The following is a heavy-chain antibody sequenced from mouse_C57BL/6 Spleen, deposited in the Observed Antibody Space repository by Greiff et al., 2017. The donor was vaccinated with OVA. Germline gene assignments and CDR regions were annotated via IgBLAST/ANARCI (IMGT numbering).Heavy chain of an antibody. CDR1: GFTFTDDY. CDR2: IRNKANGYTT. J-gene: IGHJ3*01. V-gene: IGHV7-3*01. CDR3: ASSSYDEGFAY. D-gene: IGHD2-12*01. Sequence: EVKLVESGGGLVQPGGSLSLSCAASGFTFTDDYMSWVRQPPGKALEWLGFIRNKANGYTTEYSASVKGRFTISRDNSQSILYLQMNALRAEDSATYYCASSSYDEGFAYWGQGTLVTVSA.